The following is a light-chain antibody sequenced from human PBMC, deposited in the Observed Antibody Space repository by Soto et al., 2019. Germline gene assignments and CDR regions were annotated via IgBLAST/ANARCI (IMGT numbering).Light chain of an antibody. CDR3: QQYNTYAT. V-gene: IGKV1-5*01. CDR2: DAS. J-gene: IGKJ5*01. CDR1: QNIRNL. Sequence: DIQLTQSPSTLSAAVVDSVTITCRASQNIRNLLAWYQQKPGKAPKPLIYDASTLKTGVPSRFSGSGSGSEFNFTITGLQPDDFATYFCQQYNTYATFGQGTRREIK.